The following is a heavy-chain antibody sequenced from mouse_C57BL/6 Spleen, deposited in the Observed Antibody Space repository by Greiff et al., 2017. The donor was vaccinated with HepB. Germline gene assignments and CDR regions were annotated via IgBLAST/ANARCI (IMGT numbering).Heavy chain of an antibody. CDR1: GYAFSSSW. CDR3: ARSLTTVGDY. V-gene: IGHV1-82*01. Sequence: QVQLKESGPELVKPGASVKISCKASGYAFSSSWMNWVKQRPGKGLEWIGRIYPGDGDTNYNGKFKGKATLTADKSSSTAYMQLSSLTSEDSAVYFCARSLTTVGDYWGQGTTLTVSS. D-gene: IGHD1-1*01. CDR2: IYPGDGDT. J-gene: IGHJ2*01.